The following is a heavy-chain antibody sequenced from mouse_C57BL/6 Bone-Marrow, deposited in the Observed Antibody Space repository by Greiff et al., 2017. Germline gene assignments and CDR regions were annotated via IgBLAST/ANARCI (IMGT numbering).Heavy chain of an antibody. J-gene: IGHJ4*01. CDR2: IWTGGGT. CDR1: GFSLTSYA. D-gene: IGHD2-12*01. V-gene: IGHV2-9-1*01. Sequence: VKLVESGPGLVAPSQSLSITCTVSGFSLTSYAISWVRQPPGKGLEWLGVIWTGGGTNYNSALKSRLSISKDNPKSQVFVKMNSLQPDDTARYYCARNWVLRRRESLDYAMDYWGQGTSVTVSS. CDR3: ARNWVLRRRESLDYAMDY.